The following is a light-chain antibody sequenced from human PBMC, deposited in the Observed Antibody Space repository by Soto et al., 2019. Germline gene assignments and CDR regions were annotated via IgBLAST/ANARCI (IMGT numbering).Light chain of an antibody. CDR1: QGIYNW. Sequence: DIQMTQSPSTLSASVGDRVTITCWASQGIYNWLAWYQQKPGKPPKLLIYDASGLDSGVPSRFSGSGYGTEFTLTISGLQPEDFATFYCQQYDSFPWTFGQGTKVDLK. V-gene: IGKV1-5*01. CDR2: DAS. J-gene: IGKJ1*01. CDR3: QQYDSFPWT.